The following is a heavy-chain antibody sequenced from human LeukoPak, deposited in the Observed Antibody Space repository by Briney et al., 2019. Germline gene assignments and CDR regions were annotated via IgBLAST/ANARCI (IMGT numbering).Heavy chain of an antibody. J-gene: IGHJ4*02. CDR3: AKNSGSYDLHY. CDR1: GFTFSSYG. CDR2: ISGSGGST. Sequence: GGSLRLSCAVSGFTFSSYGMHWVRQAPGKGLEWVSAISGSGGSTYYADSVKGRFTISRDNSKNTLYLQMNSLRAEDTAVYYCAKNSGSYDLHYWGQGTLVTVSS. V-gene: IGHV3-23*01. D-gene: IGHD1-26*01.